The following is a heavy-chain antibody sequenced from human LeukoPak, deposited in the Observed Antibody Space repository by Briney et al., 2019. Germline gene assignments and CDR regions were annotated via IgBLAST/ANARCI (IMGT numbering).Heavy chain of an antibody. Sequence: PVGSLRLSCAASGFTVSGSYMTWVCQAPGEGLEWVSVIYGGDTTYYADSVKGRFTISRDNSKNTLYLQMNSLRAEDTAVYYCAKDLTYWGQGTLVTVPS. CDR1: GFTVSGSY. D-gene: IGHD2-21*02. CDR2: IYGGDTT. CDR3: AKDLTY. V-gene: IGHV3-53*01. J-gene: IGHJ4*02.